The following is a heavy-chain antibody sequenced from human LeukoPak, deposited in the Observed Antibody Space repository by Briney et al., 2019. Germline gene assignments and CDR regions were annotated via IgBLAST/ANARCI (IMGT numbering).Heavy chain of an antibody. J-gene: IGHJ3*02. Sequence: GASVKVSFQPSFCTFSNYAISWLRLAPAQRLEWMGGIIPIFDTANYAQKFQRRVTITADESTSTAYMELSSLRSEDTAVYYCATRPEYNWNDGSAFDIRGQGTMVTVSS. CDR1: FCTFSNYA. CDR3: ATRPEYNWNDGSAFDI. CDR2: IIPIFDTA. D-gene: IGHD1-20*01. V-gene: IGHV1-69*13.